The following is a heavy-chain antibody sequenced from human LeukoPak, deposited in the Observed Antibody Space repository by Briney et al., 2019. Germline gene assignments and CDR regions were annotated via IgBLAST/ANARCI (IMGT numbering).Heavy chain of an antibody. CDR1: GFTFSSYE. J-gene: IGHJ6*02. V-gene: IGHV3-48*03. CDR3: ARDTHGSDYGMDI. Sequence: GGSLRLSCAASGFTFSSYEMNWVRRAPGKGLERVSYISSSGSTIYYADSVKGRFTISRDNAKNSLYLQMNSLRAEDTAVYYCARDTHGSDYGMDIWGQGTTVTVSS. CDR2: ISSSGSTI. D-gene: IGHD6-25*01.